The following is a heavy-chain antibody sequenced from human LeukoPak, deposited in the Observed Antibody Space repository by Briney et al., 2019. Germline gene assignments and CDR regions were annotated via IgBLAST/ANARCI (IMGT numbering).Heavy chain of an antibody. Sequence: GGSLRLSCAASGFTFSNYAMSWVRQAPGKGLEWVSGISGSGVVTYYADSVKGRFTLSRDNSRNMLFLQLNSLTVEDTAVNFCAKGNANSWFQFDYWGQGTLVTVSS. V-gene: IGHV3-23*01. J-gene: IGHJ4*02. D-gene: IGHD6-13*01. CDR1: GFTFSNYA. CDR3: AKGNANSWFQFDY. CDR2: ISGSGVVT.